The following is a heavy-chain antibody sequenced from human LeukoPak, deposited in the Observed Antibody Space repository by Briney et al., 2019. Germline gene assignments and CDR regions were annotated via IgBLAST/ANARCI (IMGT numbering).Heavy chain of an antibody. CDR3: ARDSHKLHSSAYFYFFDY. D-gene: IGHD3-22*01. V-gene: IGHV3-66*02. J-gene: IGHJ4*02. Sequence: GGSLRLSCAASGFTVSSDYMGWVRQAPGNGLEYVSIIYGGGDTFYADSVKGRFTISRANSKNTLYLKMNCMRAEDTAVYYCARDSHKLHSSAYFYFFDYWGQGTLVSVSS. CDR1: GFTVSSDY. CDR2: IYGGGDT.